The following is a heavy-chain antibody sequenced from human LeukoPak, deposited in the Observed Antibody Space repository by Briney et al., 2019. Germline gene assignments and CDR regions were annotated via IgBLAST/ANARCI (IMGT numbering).Heavy chain of an antibody. CDR1: GYTFTSYG. CDR3: SKRAFTCSLHAFDI. V-gene: IGHV1-18*01. CDR2: ISAYNGNT. D-gene: IGHD3-3*02. Sequence: ASVKVSCKASGYTFTSYGISWVRQAPGQGLEWMGWISAYNGNTDYAQKLQGRVTMTTDTSTSTAYMELRSLRSDDTAGYYWSKRAFTCSLHAFDILGQGTMVTVSS. J-gene: IGHJ3*02.